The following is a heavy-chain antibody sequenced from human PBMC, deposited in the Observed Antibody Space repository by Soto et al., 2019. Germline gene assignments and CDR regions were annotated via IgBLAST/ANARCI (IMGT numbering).Heavy chain of an antibody. Sequence: GASVKVSCKASGYTFTNYYMHWVRQAPGQGLEWMGWMNPRSGGTKYAQAFQDRVTMTRDASISTAYMEVTSLRHGDTAVYFCAGGAGPSYYLRELWGRGTLGTVSS. D-gene: IGHD3-10*02. CDR2: MNPRSGGT. CDR3: AGGAGPSYYLREL. CDR1: GYTFTNYY. V-gene: IGHV1-2*02. J-gene: IGHJ1*01.